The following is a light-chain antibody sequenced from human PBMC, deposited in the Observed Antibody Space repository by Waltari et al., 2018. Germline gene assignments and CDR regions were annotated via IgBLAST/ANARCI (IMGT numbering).Light chain of an antibody. CDR3: QQYYSPPLT. CDR1: SSNIGTNT. J-gene: IGLJ3*02. Sequence: QAVLTQPPSASGTPGQRVTISCSGSSSNIGTNTVNWYHQPPGTAPKLLIYGNYQRPSGVPDRFSGSGSGTDFTLTISSLQAEDVALYYCQQYYSPPLTFGQGTK. CDR2: GNY. V-gene: IGLV1-44*01.